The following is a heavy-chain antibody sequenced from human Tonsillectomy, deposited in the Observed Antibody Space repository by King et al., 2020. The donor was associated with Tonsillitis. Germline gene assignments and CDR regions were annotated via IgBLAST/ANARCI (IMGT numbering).Heavy chain of an antibody. D-gene: IGHD5-12*01. CDR2: ITGSGGST. Sequence: QLVESGGGLVQPGGSLRLSCAASGFTFSSYAMSWVRQAPGKGLEGVSVITGSGGSTYYADSVKGRFTISRDNSKNTLYLQMNSLRAEDTAVYYCANGLGYSGYDYDGMDVWGQGTTVTVSS. CDR3: ANGLGYSGYDYDGMDV. J-gene: IGHJ6*02. CDR1: GFTFSSYA. V-gene: IGHV3-23*04.